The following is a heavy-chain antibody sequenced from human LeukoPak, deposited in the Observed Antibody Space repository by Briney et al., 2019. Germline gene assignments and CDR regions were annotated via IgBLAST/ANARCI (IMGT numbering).Heavy chain of an antibody. V-gene: IGHV4-59*08. CDR2: INHSGST. CDR3: ARHSAVRGVIGY. CDR1: GGSISSYY. J-gene: IGHJ4*02. D-gene: IGHD3-10*01. Sequence: PSETLSLTCTVSGGSISSYYWSWIRQPPGKGLEWIGEINHSGSTNYNPSLKSRVTISVDTSKNQFSLKLSSVTAADTAVYYCARHSAVRGVIGYWGQGTLVTVSS.